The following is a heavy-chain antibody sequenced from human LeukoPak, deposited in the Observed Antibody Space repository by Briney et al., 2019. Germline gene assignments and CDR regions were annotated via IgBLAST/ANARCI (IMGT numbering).Heavy chain of an antibody. D-gene: IGHD5-18*01. CDR2: IKQDGSEK. CDR1: GFTFSRSW. V-gene: IGHV3-7*03. J-gene: IGHJ4*02. CDR3: ARERVVDTAMPFDY. Sequence: GGSLRLSCAGSGFTFSRSWMSWVRQAPGKGLEWVANIKQDGSEKYYVDSVKGRFTISRDNAKNTLYLQINSLRAEDTAVYYCARERVVDTAMPFDYWGQGTLVTVSS.